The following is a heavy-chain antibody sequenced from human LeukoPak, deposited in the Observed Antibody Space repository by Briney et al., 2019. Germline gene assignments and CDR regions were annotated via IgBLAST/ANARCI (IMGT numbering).Heavy chain of an antibody. V-gene: IGHV3-11*01. CDR2: ISSSGNTM. D-gene: IGHD3-3*01. CDR3: SRDTKFLDY. J-gene: IGHJ4*02. CDR1: GFIFSDYY. Sequence: GGSLRLSCATSGFIFSDYYMSWIRQAPGRGLEWISYISSSGNTMYYAESVKGRFTISRDNAKKSLYLQMNSLRADDTAVYYCSRDTKFLDYWGQGILVTVSS.